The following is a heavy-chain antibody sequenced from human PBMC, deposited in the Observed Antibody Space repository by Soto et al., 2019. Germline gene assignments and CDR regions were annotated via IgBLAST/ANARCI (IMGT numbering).Heavy chain of an antibody. D-gene: IGHD3-16*02. J-gene: IGHJ6*02. V-gene: IGHV5-51*01. Sequence: PGESLKISCKGSGYSFTSYWIGWVRQMPGKGLEWMGIIYPGDSDTRYSPSFQGQDPISADKSISAAYLQWRSLKASDPALYYCARHHLNYDYVWGSYRTVGGMDVWGQGTTVTVSS. CDR2: IYPGDSDT. CDR1: GYSFTSYW. CDR3: ARHHLNYDYVWGSYRTVGGMDV.